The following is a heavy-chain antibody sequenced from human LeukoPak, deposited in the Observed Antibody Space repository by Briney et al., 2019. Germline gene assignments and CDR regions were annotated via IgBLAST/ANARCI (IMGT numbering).Heavy chain of an antibody. CDR3: AATYYDSSGYAFDY. J-gene: IGHJ4*02. CDR1: GGSISSSNW. V-gene: IGHV4-4*02. CDR2: IYHSGST. Sequence: SETLSLTCAVSGGSISSSNWWSWVRQPPGKGLEWIGEIYHSGSTNYNPSLKSRVTISVDKSKNQFSLKLSSVTAADTAVYYCAATYYDSSGYAFDYWGQGTLVTVSS. D-gene: IGHD3-22*01.